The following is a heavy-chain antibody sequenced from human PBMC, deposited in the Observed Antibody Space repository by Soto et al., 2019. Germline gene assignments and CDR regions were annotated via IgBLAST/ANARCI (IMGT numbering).Heavy chain of an antibody. Sequence: TSETLSLTCTVSGGSISSYYWSWIRQPPGKGLEWIGYIYYSGSTNYNPSLKSRVTISVDTSKNQFSLKLSSVTAADTAVYYCARGGRTGYYYGMDVWGQGTTVTVSS. J-gene: IGHJ6*02. CDR1: GGSISSYY. CDR3: ARGGRTGYYYGMDV. CDR2: IYYSGST. V-gene: IGHV4-59*01. D-gene: IGHD3-16*01.